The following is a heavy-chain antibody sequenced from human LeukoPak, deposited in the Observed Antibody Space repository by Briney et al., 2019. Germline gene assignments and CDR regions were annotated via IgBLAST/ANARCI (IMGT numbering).Heavy chain of an antibody. CDR1: GGSISSSNW. J-gene: IGHJ5*02. CDR3: ARDLVSEALGWFDP. D-gene: IGHD3-16*01. V-gene: IGHV4-4*02. Sequence: SETLSLTCAVSGGSISSSNWWSWVRQPPGKGLEWIGEIYHSGSTNYNPSLKSRVTISVDKSKNQFSLKLSSVTAADTAVYYCARDLVSEALGWFDPWGQGTLVTVSS. CDR2: IYHSGST.